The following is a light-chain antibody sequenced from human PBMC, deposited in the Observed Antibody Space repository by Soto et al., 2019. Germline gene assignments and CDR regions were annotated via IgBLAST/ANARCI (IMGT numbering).Light chain of an antibody. V-gene: IGKV3-15*01. J-gene: IGKJ4*01. CDR3: QQYKNWPPLT. CDR1: QSVSSN. CDR2: GAF. Sequence: EIVMTQSPATLSVSPGERATLSCRASQSVSSNLAWYQQKPGQAPRLLIYGAFTRANGIPARFSGSGSGTEFTLPISSLQSEDVAIYYCQQYKNWPPLTFGGGTKVEIK.